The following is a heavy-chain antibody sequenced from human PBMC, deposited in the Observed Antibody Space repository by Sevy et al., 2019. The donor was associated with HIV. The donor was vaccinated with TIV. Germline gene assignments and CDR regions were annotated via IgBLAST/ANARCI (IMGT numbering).Heavy chain of an antibody. D-gene: IGHD1-26*01. CDR3: ARGTRYSGSYYLSDDAFDI. V-gene: IGHV3-13*01. J-gene: IGHJ3*02. CDR1: GFTFSRYD. CDR2: IGTAGDT. Sequence: GGSLRLSCAASGFTFSRYDMHWVRQATGKGLEWVSSIGTAGDTYYPGSVKGRFTISRENAKKSLYLQMNSLRAGDTAVYYCARGTRYSGSYYLSDDAFDIRGQGTMVTVSS.